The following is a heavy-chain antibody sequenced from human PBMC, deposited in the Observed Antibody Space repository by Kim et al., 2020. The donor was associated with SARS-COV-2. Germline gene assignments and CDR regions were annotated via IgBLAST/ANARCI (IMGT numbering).Heavy chain of an antibody. V-gene: IGHV4-34*01. Sequence: RVTISVDTSKNQFSLKLSSVTAADTAVYYCARVLTRRHYYDSSGTRGLDYWGQGTLVTVSS. J-gene: IGHJ4*02. CDR3: ARVLTRRHYYDSSGTRGLDY. D-gene: IGHD3-22*01.